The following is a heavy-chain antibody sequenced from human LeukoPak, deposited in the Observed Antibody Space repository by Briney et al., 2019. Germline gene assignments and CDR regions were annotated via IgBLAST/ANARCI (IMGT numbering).Heavy chain of an antibody. CDR3: AKDTNWKRVNYFDY. V-gene: IGHV3-23*01. CDR2: ISGSGGST. Sequence: GGSLRLSCVASGFTLSFYSMSWVRQAPGKGLEWVSAISGSGGSTYYADSVKGRFTISRDNSKNTLYLQMNSLRAEDTAVYYCAKDTNWKRVNYFDYWGQGTLVTVSS. D-gene: IGHD1-20*01. CDR1: GFTLSFYS. J-gene: IGHJ4*02.